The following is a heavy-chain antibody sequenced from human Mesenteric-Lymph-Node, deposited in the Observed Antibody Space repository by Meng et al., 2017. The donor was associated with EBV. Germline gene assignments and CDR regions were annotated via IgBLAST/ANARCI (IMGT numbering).Heavy chain of an antibody. CDR2: IIPILCTT. Sequence: QGHVVQSWAEVKRPGSSVKVSCKISGDTFSNYGISWVRQAPGQGLELMGGIIPILCTTNSAQKFRDRVTVTADESTTSAYMELTSLRVDDTAVYYCANHSTRWYVLDSWGQGTLVTVSS. CDR1: GDTFSNYG. V-gene: IGHV1-69*01. CDR3: ANHSTRWYVLDS. D-gene: IGHD2-2*01. J-gene: IGHJ5*01.